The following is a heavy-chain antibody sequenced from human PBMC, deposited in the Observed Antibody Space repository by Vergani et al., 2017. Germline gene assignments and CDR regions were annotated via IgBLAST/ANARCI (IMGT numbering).Heavy chain of an antibody. V-gene: IGHV3-48*01. CDR2: ISGSSSDI. J-gene: IGHJ6*02. D-gene: IGHD2-2*02. CDR3: AKNPGIPPTRHYYAMDV. Sequence: EVHLVESGGGLVQPGGSLTLSCAASGFSFSIYGMNWVRQAPGKGLEWVSYISGSSSDISYADSVKGRFTISRDNAKNSLYRQMNSLRAEDTALYYCAKNPGIPPTRHYYAMDVWGQGTTVTVSS. CDR1: GFSFSIYG.